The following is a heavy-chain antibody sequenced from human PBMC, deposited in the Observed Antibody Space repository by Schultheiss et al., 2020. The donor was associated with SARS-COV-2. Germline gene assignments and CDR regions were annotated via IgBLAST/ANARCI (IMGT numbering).Heavy chain of an antibody. J-gene: IGHJ4*02. CDR3: ATPEGDAY. Sequence: GGSLRLSCAASGFTFDDYSMHWVRQAPGKGLEWVAVISYDGSNKYYADSVKGRFTISRDNSKNTLYLQMNSLRAEDTAVYYCATPEGDAYWGQGTLVTVSS. CDR2: ISYDGSNK. V-gene: IGHV3-30-3*01. CDR1: GFTFDDYS.